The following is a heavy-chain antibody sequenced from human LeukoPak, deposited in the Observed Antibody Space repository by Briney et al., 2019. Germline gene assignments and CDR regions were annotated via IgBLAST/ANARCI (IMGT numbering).Heavy chain of an antibody. CDR1: GFTFSDYY. D-gene: IGHD5-24*01. CDR2: ISSSGSTI. J-gene: IGHJ4*02. Sequence: NPGGSLRLSCAASGFTFSDYYMSWIRQAPGKGLEWVSYISSSGSTIYYADSVKGRFTISRDNAKNSLYLQMNSLRAEDTAVYYCAREMATIRTFDYWGQGTLVTVSS. CDR3: AREMATIRTFDY. V-gene: IGHV3-11*04.